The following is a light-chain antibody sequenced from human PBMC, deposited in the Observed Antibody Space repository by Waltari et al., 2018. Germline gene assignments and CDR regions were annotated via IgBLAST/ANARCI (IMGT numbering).Light chain of an antibody. CDR1: SSNIGDSA. V-gene: IGLV1-36*01. J-gene: IGLJ2*01. Sequence: QSALTHPPSVSGAPRQRVNISCSGSSSNIGDSAVTWYQQFPGKSPKLVIYYDDLLPSGVFDRFSGSKSGSSASLAISGLQSEDEALYFCAAWDVSLNALIFGGGTKLTVL. CDR3: AAWDVSLNALI. CDR2: YDD.